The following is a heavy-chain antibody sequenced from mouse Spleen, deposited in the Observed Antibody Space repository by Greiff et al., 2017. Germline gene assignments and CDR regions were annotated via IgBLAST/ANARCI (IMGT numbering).Heavy chain of an antibody. J-gene: IGHJ1*03. Sequence: QVQLKQPGAELVKPGASVKMSCKASGYTFTSYWITWVKQRPGQGLEWIGDIYPGSGSTNYNEKFKSKATLTVDTSSSTAYMQLSSLTSEDSAVYYCARGWTTVVAREWYFDVWGTGTTVTVSS. CDR2: IYPGSGST. CDR3: ARGWTTVVAREWYFDV. D-gene: IGHD1-1*01. CDR1: GYTFTSYW. V-gene: IGHV1-55*01.